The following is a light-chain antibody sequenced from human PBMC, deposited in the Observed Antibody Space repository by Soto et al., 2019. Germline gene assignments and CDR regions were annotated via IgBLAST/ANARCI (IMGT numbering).Light chain of an antibody. CDR2: GVS. V-gene: IGLV2-14*03. J-gene: IGLJ1*01. CDR3: SSFTGTTTLDV. CDR1: SSDVGAYKY. Sequence: QSALTQPASVSGSPGQSITISCTGTSSDVGAYKYVSWYQQHPGKVPKLIIYGVSNRPSGVSNRFSGSKSGNTAFLTISGLHPEDEADYYCSSFTGTTTLDVFGTGTKVTVL.